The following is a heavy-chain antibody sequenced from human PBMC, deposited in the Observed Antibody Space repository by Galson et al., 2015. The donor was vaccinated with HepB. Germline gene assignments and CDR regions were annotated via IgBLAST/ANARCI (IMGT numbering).Heavy chain of an antibody. CDR2: LSGSGGST. Sequence: LRLSCAASGFTFSNYAMSWIRRAPGKGLEWVSGLSGSGGSTFYADSVKGRFTISRDNSKNTLYLQMNTLRGDDTAIYYCAKGLSSSTWADFDYWGQGTLVTVSS. CDR3: AKGLSSSTWADFDY. CDR1: GFTFSNYA. J-gene: IGHJ4*02. D-gene: IGHD2-2*01. V-gene: IGHV3-23*01.